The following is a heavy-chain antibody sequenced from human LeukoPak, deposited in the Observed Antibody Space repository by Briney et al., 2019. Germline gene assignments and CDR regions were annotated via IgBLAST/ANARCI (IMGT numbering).Heavy chain of an antibody. V-gene: IGHV4-34*01. D-gene: IGHD4-23*01. Sequence: SETLSLTCAVYGGSFSGYYWSWIRQPPGKGLEWIGEINHSGSTNYNPSLKSRVTISVDTSKNQFSLKLSSVTAADTAVYYCARGGGNRPPDYWGQGTLATVSS. CDR3: ARGGGNRPPDY. CDR1: GGSFSGYY. CDR2: INHSGST. J-gene: IGHJ4*02.